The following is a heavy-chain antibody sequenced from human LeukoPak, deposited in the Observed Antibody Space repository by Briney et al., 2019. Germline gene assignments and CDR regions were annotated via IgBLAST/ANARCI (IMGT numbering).Heavy chain of an antibody. D-gene: IGHD2-8*01. V-gene: IGHV1-3*01. CDR2: INAGNYNT. CDR1: GYTFTNYA. CDR3: ARGSVFPLYGMDV. J-gene: IGHJ6*02. Sequence: GASVKVSCKASGYTFTNYAIHWVRQAPGQRFEWMGWINAGNYNTKYSQKFQGRFTISTDTLASTAYMELSSLISEDTAVYYCARGSVFPLYGMDVWGQGTTVTVSS.